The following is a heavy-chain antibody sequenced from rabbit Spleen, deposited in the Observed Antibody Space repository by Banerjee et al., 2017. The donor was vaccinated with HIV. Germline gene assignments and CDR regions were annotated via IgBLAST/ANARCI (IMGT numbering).Heavy chain of an antibody. V-gene: IGHV1S45*01. J-gene: IGHJ6*01. Sequence: QEQLVESGGGLVQPEGSLTLTCTASGFSFSSSYYMCWVRQAPGKGLECVACIYGGSSGSTRYATWAKGRFTISKASTTVTLQMTSLTVADTATYFCARDTGSSFSSYGMDLWGQGTLVTVS. CDR1: GFSFSSSYY. CDR3: ARDTGSSFSSYGMDL. D-gene: IGHD8-1*01. CDR2: IYGGSSGST.